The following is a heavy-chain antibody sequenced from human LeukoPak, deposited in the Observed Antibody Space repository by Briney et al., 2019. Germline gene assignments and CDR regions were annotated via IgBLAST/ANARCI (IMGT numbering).Heavy chain of an antibody. CDR2: INPSGGST. Sequence: ASVKVSCKASGYTFTSYYMHWVRQAPGQGLEWMGIINPSGGSTSYAQKFQGRVTITADESTSTAYMELSSLRSEDTAVYYCARGDPMIVGRYYGYFLDYWGQGTLVTVSS. CDR3: ARGDPMIVGRYYGYFLDY. D-gene: IGHD3-22*01. CDR1: GYTFTSYY. J-gene: IGHJ4*01. V-gene: IGHV1-46*01.